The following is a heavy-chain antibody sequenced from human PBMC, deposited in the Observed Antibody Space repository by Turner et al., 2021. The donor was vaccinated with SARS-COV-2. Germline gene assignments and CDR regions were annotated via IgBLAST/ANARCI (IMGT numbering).Heavy chain of an antibody. J-gene: IGHJ4*02. CDR2: IYYSGST. V-gene: IGHV4-39*01. CDR3: ARLDYDSSGYYSSGFDY. CDR1: GGSISSSSYY. Sequence: QLQLQESGPGLVKPSETLSRTCTVSGGSISSSSYYWGWIRQPPGKGLEWIGRIYYSGSTYYNPSLKSRVTISVDTSKNQFYLKLSSVTAADTAVYYCARLDYDSSGYYSSGFDYWGQGTLVTVSS. D-gene: IGHD3-22*01.